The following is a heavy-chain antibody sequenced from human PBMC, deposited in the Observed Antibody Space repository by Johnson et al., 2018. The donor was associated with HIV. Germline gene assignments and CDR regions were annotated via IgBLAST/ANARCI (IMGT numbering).Heavy chain of an antibody. CDR3: ARGYILTGYSGAFDM. CDR2: IKSKTDGGTI. D-gene: IGHD3-9*01. Sequence: MLLVESGGGLVQPGGSLRLSCAASGFTFTNAWMTWVRQAPGKGLEWVGRIKSKTDGGTIDYATPVKGRFTISRDDSKNTLYLQMNSLKTEDTAMYYCARGYILTGYSGAFDMWGQGTMVTVSS. CDR1: GFTFTNAW. V-gene: IGHV3-15*01. J-gene: IGHJ3*02.